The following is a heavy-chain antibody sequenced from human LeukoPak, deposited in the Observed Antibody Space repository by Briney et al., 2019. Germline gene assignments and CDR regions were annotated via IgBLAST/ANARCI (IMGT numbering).Heavy chain of an antibody. V-gene: IGHV4-61*02. CDR1: GGSISSGSYY. J-gene: IGHJ3*02. D-gene: IGHD6-19*01. CDR3: AGSSGWYDDAFDI. Sequence: PSETLSLTCTVSGGSISSGSYYWSWIRHPAGKGLECIGRIYTSGSTNYNPSLKSRVTISVDTSKNQSSLKLSSVTAADTAVYYCAGSSGWYDDAFDIWGQGTMVTVSS. CDR2: IYTSGST.